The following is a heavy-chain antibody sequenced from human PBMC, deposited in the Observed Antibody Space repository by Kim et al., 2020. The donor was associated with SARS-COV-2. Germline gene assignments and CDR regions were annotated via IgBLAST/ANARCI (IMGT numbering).Heavy chain of an antibody. D-gene: IGHD5-18*01. CDR3: ARDLNSYGSYGMDV. CDR2: IWYDGSNK. CDR1: GFTFSSYG. J-gene: IGHJ6*02. V-gene: IGHV3-33*01. Sequence: GGSLRLSCAASGFTFSSYGMHWVRQAPGKGLEWVAVIWYDGSNKYYADSVKGRFTISRDNSKNTLYLQMNSLRAEDTAVYYCARDLNSYGSYGMDVWGQGTTVTVSS.